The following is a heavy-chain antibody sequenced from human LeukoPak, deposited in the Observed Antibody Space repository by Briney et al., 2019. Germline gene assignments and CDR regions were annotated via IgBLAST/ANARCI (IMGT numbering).Heavy chain of an antibody. V-gene: IGHV3-64*01. CDR1: GFTFSSHA. Sequence: GGSLRLSCAASGFTFSSHAMHWVRQAPGKGLEYVSSISTSGGNTYYANSVKGRFTISRDNPKNTLYLQMGSLRVEDMAVYYCARSRGLRYADYWGQGTLVTVSS. J-gene: IGHJ4*02. CDR2: ISTSGGNT. D-gene: IGHD5-24*01. CDR3: ARSRGLRYADY.